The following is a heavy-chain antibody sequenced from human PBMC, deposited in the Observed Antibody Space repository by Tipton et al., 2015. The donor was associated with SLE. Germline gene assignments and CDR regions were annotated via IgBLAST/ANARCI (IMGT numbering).Heavy chain of an antibody. CDR3: ARVRDGYNAWYFDL. CDR1: GGSISSHY. Sequence: TLSLTCTVSGGSISSHYWSWIRQPPGKGLEWIGYIYYSGSTYYNPSLKSRVTISVDTSKNQFSLKLSSVTAADTAVYYCARVRDGYNAWYFDLWGRGTLVTVSS. J-gene: IGHJ2*01. V-gene: IGHV4-59*11. D-gene: IGHD5-24*01. CDR2: IYYSGST.